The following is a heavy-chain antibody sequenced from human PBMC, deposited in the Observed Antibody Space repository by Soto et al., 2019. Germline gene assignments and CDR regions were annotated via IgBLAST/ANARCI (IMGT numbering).Heavy chain of an antibody. Sequence: GASVKVSFKASGGTFSSYYITWVRQAPGQGLELMGGISPSFCTPNYARKFQGRVTITADESTSTAYMELGSLTSEDTAVYYCARDDGNWSFDYWGQGTRVTVSS. CDR2: ISPSFCTP. J-gene: IGHJ4*02. V-gene: IGHV1-69*13. CDR1: GGTFSSYY. CDR3: ARDDGNWSFDY. D-gene: IGHD1-20*01.